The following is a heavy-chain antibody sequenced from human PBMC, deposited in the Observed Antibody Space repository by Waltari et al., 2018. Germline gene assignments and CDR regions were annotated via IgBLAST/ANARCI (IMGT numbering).Heavy chain of an antibody. D-gene: IGHD3-22*01. CDR1: GGSISSSSYY. CDR2: IYDSVST. CDR3: ARWDDSSGYYLLGY. V-gene: IGHV4-39*07. J-gene: IGHJ4*02. Sequence: QLQLQESGPGLVKPSETLSLTCTVSGGSISSSSYYWGWIRQPPGKGLEWIWSIYDSVSTSYNPSLKILVTISVDTSKNQFSLKLSSVTAADTAVYYCARWDDSSGYYLLGYWGQGTLVTVSS.